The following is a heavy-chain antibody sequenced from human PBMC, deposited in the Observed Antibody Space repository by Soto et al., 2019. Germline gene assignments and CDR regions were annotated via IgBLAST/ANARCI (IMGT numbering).Heavy chain of an antibody. CDR3: AKNWNWGSLVH. CDR1: GGSISSRGYY. CDR2: IYYSGST. J-gene: IGHJ4*02. V-gene: IGHV4-39*01. Sequence: SETLSLTCTVSGGSISSRGYYWGWIRQPPGKGLEWIGTIYYSGSTYYNSSLKSRVTISVDTSKNQFSLKLSSVTAADTAVYYCAKNWNWGSLVHWGQGTLVTVSS. D-gene: IGHD7-27*01.